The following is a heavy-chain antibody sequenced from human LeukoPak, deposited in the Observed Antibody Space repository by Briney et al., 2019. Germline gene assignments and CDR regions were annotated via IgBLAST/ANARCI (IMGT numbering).Heavy chain of an antibody. CDR3: ARDKDVGASLFDH. D-gene: IGHD1-26*01. V-gene: IGHV3-23*01. CDR1: GFTFSNYG. CDR2: IRGSGGST. Sequence: GGTLRLSCAASGFTFSNYGMNWVRQAPGKGLEWVSGIRGSGGSTYYADSVKGRFTISRDNSKNTLYLQMNSLRAEDTAVYYCARDKDVGASLFDHWGQGTLITVSS. J-gene: IGHJ4*02.